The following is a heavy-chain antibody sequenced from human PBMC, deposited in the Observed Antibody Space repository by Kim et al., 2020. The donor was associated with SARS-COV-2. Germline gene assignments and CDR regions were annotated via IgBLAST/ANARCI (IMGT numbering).Heavy chain of an antibody. J-gene: IGHJ6*02. Sequence: GGSLRLSCEASGFTFSSFWMTWVRQAPGKGLEWVANISQSGNGKYYVDSVKGRFTISRDNTKNSLYLQMNSLRAEDTALYYCARDHFEVSPTRLWEFYYFGLDVWGQGTQVTVS. CDR1: GFTFSSFW. V-gene: IGHV3-7*01. D-gene: IGHD3-9*01. CDR3: ARDHFEVSPTRLWEFYYFGLDV. CDR2: ISQSGNGK.